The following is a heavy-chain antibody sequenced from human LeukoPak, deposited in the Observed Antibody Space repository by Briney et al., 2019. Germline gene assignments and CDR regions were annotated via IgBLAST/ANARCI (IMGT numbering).Heavy chain of an antibody. CDR2: IWYDGSNK. V-gene: IGHV3-33*06. D-gene: IGHD3-3*01. CDR3: AKVSGGEHDFWSDFSQDKWFDP. CDR1: GFTFSSYG. Sequence: GRSLRLSCAASGFTFSSYGMHWVRQAPGKGLEWVAVIWYDGSNKYYADSVKGRFTISRDNSKNTLYLQMNSLRAEDTAVYYCAKVSGGEHDFWSDFSQDKWFDPWGQGTLVSVSS. J-gene: IGHJ5*02.